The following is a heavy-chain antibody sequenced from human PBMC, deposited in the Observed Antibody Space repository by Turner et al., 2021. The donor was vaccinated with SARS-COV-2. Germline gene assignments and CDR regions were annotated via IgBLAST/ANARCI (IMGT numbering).Heavy chain of an antibody. V-gene: IGHV4-39*01. D-gene: IGHD4-4*01. CDR2: VYYKGNT. CDR1: GGPLSSSSYY. Sequence: QLHLQESGPGLVNPAETLALTCCVSGGPLSSSSYYWGWIRQPPGKGQECIGSVYYKGNTYYNPSLESRVTISVDTSNNQFSLKLNSVTAADTAVYYCARVKSTVTTYYYYYMDVWGKGTTVTVSS. CDR3: ARVKSTVTTYYYYYMDV. J-gene: IGHJ6*03.